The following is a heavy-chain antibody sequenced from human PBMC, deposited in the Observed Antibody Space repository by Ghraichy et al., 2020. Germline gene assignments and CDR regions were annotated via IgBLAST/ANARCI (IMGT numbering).Heavy chain of an antibody. CDR2: IDHSGRM. V-gene: IGHV4-34*01. CDR1: GGSFRDSY. J-gene: IGHJ6*02. Sequence: SETLSLTCAVYGGSFRDSYWTWIRQPPGKGLEYIGEIDHSGRMDHNPSLRSRVTMSVDTSRNHFSLKLSSVTATDTAVYYCARATLRDGMYVWGQGTTVIVSS. CDR3: ARATLRDGMYV.